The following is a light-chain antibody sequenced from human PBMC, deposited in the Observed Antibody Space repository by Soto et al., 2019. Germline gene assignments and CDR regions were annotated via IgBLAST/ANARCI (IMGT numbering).Light chain of an antibody. CDR2: EVT. J-gene: IGLJ1*01. Sequence: QSVLTQPPSVSGSPGQSVTISCTGTSSDIGGYNYFSWYQQHPGTAPILMIYEVTQRPSGVPDRFSGSKSGNTASRTVSGLQAEDEADYYCSSDAGSNNLVFGTGTKVTVL. CDR1: SSDIGGYNY. CDR3: SSDAGSNNLV. V-gene: IGLV2-8*01.